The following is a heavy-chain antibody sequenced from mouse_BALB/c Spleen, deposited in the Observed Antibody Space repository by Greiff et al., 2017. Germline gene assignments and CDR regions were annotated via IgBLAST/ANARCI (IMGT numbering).Heavy chain of an antibody. J-gene: IGHJ1*01. CDR1: GFTFSSFG. CDR2: ISSGSSTI. V-gene: IGHV5-17*02. CDR3: ARQGYYYGSSYWYFDV. Sequence: EVQLVESGGGLVQPGGSRKLSCAASGFTFSSFGMHWVRQAPEKGLEWVAYISSGSSTIYYADTVKGRFTISRDNPKNTLFLQMTSLRSEDTAMYYCARQGYYYGSSYWYFDVWGAGTTVTVSS. D-gene: IGHD1-1*01.